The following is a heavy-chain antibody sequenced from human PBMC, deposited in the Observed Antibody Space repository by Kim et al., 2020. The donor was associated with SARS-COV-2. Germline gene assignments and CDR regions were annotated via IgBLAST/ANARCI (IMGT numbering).Heavy chain of an antibody. Sequence: NYTPSLKSRVTISVDTSKNQFSLKLTSVTAADTAVYYCATLTTVTTYFDNWGQGTLVGVSS. V-gene: IGHV4-59*01. D-gene: IGHD4-17*01. J-gene: IGHJ4*02. CDR3: ATLTTVTTYFDN.